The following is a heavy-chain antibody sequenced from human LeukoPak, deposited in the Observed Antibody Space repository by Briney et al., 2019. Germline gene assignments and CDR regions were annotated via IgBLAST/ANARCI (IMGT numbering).Heavy chain of an antibody. V-gene: IGHV1-18*01. CDR1: GYTFTNYG. Sequence: GASVKVSCKASGYTFTNYGISWVRQAAGQGLEWMGWISAYNGNTNYAQKVQGRVTMTTDTSTSTAYMELRSLRSDDTAVYYCASKRAAAGDYSCDYWGQGTLVTVSS. J-gene: IGHJ4*02. CDR3: ASKRAAAGDYSCDY. CDR2: ISAYNGNT. D-gene: IGHD6-13*01.